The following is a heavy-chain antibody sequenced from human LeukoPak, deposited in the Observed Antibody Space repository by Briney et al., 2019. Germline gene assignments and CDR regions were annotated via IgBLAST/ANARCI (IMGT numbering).Heavy chain of an antibody. D-gene: IGHD5-18*01. CDR2: IYYSGST. J-gene: IGHJ3*02. V-gene: IGHV4-61*01. Sequence: PSETLSLTCTVSGDSISSGSYYWSWIRQPPGKGLEWIGYIYYSGSTNYNPSLKSRVTISLDTSKNQFSLRLSSVTAADAAVYYCARSEYSYGADAFDIWGQGTMVTVSS. CDR1: GDSISSGSYY. CDR3: ARSEYSYGADAFDI.